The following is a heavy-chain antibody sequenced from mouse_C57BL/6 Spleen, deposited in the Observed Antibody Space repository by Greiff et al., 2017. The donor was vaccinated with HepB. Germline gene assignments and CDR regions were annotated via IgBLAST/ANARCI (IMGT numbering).Heavy chain of an antibody. V-gene: IGHV1-64*01. D-gene: IGHD1-1*01. CDR3: AREETPTVVAPTGYFDV. CDR1: GYTFTSYW. Sequence: QVQLKQPGAELVKPGASVKLSCKASGYTFTSYWMHWVKQRPGQGLEWIGMIHPNSGSTNYNEKFKSKATLTVDKSSSTAYMQLSSLTSEDSAVYYCAREETPTVVAPTGYFDVWGTGTTVTVSS. J-gene: IGHJ1*03. CDR2: IHPNSGST.